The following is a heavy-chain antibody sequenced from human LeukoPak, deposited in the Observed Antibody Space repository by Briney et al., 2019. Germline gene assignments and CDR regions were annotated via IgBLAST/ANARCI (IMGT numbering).Heavy chain of an antibody. CDR1: GFTFSSYW. CDR2: IKQDGSEK. Sequence: GGSLRLSCAASGFTFSSYWMSWVRQAPGKGMEWVANIKQDGSEKYYVDSVKGRFTISRDNAKNSLYLQMNSLRAEDTAVHYCAIARRDSSGYYDYWGQGSLVTVSS. CDR3: AIARRDSSGYYDY. J-gene: IGHJ4*02. V-gene: IGHV3-7*01. D-gene: IGHD3-22*01.